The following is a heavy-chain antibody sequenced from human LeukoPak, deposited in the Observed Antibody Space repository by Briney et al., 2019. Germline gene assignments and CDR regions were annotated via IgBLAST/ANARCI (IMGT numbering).Heavy chain of an antibody. V-gene: IGHV4-59*01. CDR3: ARDRGIVGSYFNY. J-gene: IGHJ4*02. Sequence: SETLSLTCTVSGGSISSYYWSWIRQPPGKGLEWIGYIYYSGSTNYNPSLKSRVTISVDTSKNQFSLKLSSVTAADTAVYYCARDRGIVGSYFNYWGQGTLVTVSS. CDR2: IYYSGST. D-gene: IGHD1-26*01. CDR1: GGSISSYY.